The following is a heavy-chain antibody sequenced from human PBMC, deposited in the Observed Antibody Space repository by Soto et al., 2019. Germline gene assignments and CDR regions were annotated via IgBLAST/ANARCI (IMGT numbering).Heavy chain of an antibody. Sequence: QITLKESGPPLVKPTQTLTLTCTFSGFSLSTSGVGVGWIRQPPGKALEWLALIYWNDDKRFSPALKTRLSITKDATKNHVVLTMTNVDPVDTATYYCVRRGLGFSSGHNYWGQGTLVTVSS. CDR2: IYWNDDK. CDR1: GFSLSTSGVG. J-gene: IGHJ4*02. D-gene: IGHD3-22*01. CDR3: VRRGLGFSSGHNY. V-gene: IGHV2-5*01.